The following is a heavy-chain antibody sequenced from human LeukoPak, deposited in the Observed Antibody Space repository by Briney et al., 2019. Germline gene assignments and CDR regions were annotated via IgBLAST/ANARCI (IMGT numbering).Heavy chain of an antibody. Sequence: GGSLRLSCAASGFTFSNYWMHWVRQAPGKGLEWVANIKQDGSEKYYVGSVKGRFTISRDNAKNSLYLQMNSLRAEDTAVYYCARVEDYDILTGFDYWGQGTLVTVSS. CDR3: ARVEDYDILTGFDY. V-gene: IGHV3-7*01. CDR2: IKQDGSEK. CDR1: GFTFSNYW. J-gene: IGHJ4*02. D-gene: IGHD3-9*01.